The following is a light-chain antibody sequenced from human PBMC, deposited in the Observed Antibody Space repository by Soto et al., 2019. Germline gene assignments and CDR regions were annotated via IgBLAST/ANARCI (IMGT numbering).Light chain of an antibody. J-gene: IGLJ3*02. CDR3: AAWDDSLSWV. CDR1: SSNIESNT. CDR2: SNN. V-gene: IGLV1-44*01. Sequence: QSVLTQPPSASGTPGQRVTISCSGSSSNIESNTVNWYQQLPGTAPKVLIFSNNQRPSGVPDRFSGSKSGTSASLAISGLQPEDEADYYCAAWDDSLSWVFGGGTKVTVL.